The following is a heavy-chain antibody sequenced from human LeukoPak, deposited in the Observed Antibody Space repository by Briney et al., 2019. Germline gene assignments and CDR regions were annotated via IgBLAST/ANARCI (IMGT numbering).Heavy chain of an antibody. D-gene: IGHD3-3*01. V-gene: IGHV4-34*01. CDR3: ARGRVTYYDFWSGYSRTHYFDY. CDR1: GGSFSGYY. CDR2: INHSGST. Sequence: PSETLSLTCAVYGGSFSGYYWSWIRQPPGKGLEWIGEINHSGSTNYNPSLKSRATISVDTSKNQFSLKLSSVTAADTAVYYCARGRVTYYDFWSGYSRTHYFDYWGQGTLVTVSS. J-gene: IGHJ4*02.